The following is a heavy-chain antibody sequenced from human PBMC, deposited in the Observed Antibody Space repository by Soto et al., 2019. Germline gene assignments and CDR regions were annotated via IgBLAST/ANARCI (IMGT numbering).Heavy chain of an antibody. CDR2: IKPGTSDI. V-gene: IGHV5-51*01. D-gene: IGHD3-3*02. J-gene: IGHJ4*02. CDR3: ARQLSHICDS. Sequence: EVQLVQSGADIKKPGESLQISCKGVGYKFGSAWIGWVRQMPGKGLEWMGIIKPGTSDIRYSPSCRGHVTISAAEAVSTAYLQWSSLKASDTAMYYCARQLSHICDSWGQGTLVTVSS. CDR1: GYKFGSAW.